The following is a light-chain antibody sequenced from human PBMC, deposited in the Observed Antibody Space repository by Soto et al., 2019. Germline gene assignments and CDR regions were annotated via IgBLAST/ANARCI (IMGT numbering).Light chain of an antibody. J-gene: IGLJ3*02. CDR1: SSNIGSNY. CDR3: AAWDDSLSGWV. V-gene: IGLV1-47*01. Sequence: QPVLTQPPSASGTPGQRVTISCSGSSSNIGSNYVYWYQQFPGTAPKLLIYRNNQRPSGVPDRFSGSKSGTSVSLAISGLRSEDEADYYCAAWDDSLSGWVFGGGTKVTVL. CDR2: RNN.